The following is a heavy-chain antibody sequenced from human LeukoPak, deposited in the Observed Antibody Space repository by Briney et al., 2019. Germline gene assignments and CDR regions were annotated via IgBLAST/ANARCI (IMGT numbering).Heavy chain of an antibody. V-gene: IGHV1-69*13. Sequence: ASVKVSCKASGDTFSTYAINWVRQAPGQGLEWMGGIIPIFGTANFAQKFQGRVTITADELTSTVYMELSSLRSEDTAVYYCARSLFRFLEWSYRSYYYYYMDVWGKGTTVTVSS. CDR2: IIPIFGTA. CDR3: ARSLFRFLEWSYRSYYYYYMDV. J-gene: IGHJ6*03. D-gene: IGHD3-3*01. CDR1: GDTFSTYA.